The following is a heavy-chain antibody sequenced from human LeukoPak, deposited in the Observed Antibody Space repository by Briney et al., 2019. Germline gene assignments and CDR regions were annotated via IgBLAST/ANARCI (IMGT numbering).Heavy chain of an antibody. CDR2: IWYDGSNK. D-gene: IGHD5-18*01. CDR3: ARDLPFVDSAMVTGDY. V-gene: IGHV3-33*01. CDR1: GFTFSSYG. Sequence: PGGSLRLSCAASGFTFSSYGMHWVRQAPGKGLEWVAVIWYDGSNKYYADSVKGRFTISRDNSKNTLYLQMNSLRAEDTAVYYCARDLPFVDSAMVTGDYWGQGTLVTVSS. J-gene: IGHJ4*02.